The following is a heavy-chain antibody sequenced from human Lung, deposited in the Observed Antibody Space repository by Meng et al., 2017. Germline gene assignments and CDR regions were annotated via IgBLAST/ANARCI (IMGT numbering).Heavy chain of an antibody. J-gene: IGHJ4*02. CDR1: GYNFPDYY. CDR3: ARDEDISAAGKLFGDY. V-gene: IGHV1-2*06. CDR2: INPKSGDT. D-gene: IGHD6-25*01. Sequence: VQLGQSGAGWKKPGASVKVSCKPSGYNFPDYYIHWVRRAPGQGLEWMGRINPKSGDTHYAQKFQARVTMTGDTSISTAYMELSGLRSDDTAMYYCARDEDISAAGKLFGDYWGQGTLVTVSS.